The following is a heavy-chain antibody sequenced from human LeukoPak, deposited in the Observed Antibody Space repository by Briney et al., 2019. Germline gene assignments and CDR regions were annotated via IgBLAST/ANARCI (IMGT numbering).Heavy chain of an antibody. J-gene: IGHJ3*02. CDR1: GFTFSSYS. CDR2: ISSSSSYI. CDR3: ARGNFESGTYNDAFDI. Sequence: GSLRLSCAASGFTFSSYSMNWVRQAPGKGLEWVSSISSSSSYIYYADSVKGRFTISRDNAKNSLYLQMNSLRVDDTAVYYCARGNFESGTYNDAFDIWGQGTMVTVS. V-gene: IGHV3-21*01. D-gene: IGHD1-26*01.